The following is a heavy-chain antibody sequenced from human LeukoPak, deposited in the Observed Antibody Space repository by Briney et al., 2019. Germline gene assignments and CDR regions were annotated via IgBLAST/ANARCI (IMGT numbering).Heavy chain of an antibody. J-gene: IGHJ4*02. CDR2: INPNSGGT. Sequence: ASVKVSCKASGYTFTGYNMHWVRQAPGQGLEWMGWINPNSGGTNYAQKFQGRVTMTRDTSISTAYMELSRLRSDDTAVYYCARDRDYYDSSGYYYWGQGTLVTVSS. D-gene: IGHD3-22*01. V-gene: IGHV1-2*02. CDR3: ARDRDYYDSSGYYY. CDR1: GYTFTGYN.